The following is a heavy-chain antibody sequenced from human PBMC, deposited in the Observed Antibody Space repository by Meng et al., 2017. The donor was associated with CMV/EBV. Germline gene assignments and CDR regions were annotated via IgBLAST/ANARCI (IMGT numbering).Heavy chain of an antibody. CDR2: IIPILGIA. V-gene: IGHV1-69*10. D-gene: IGHD4-11*01. Sequence: SVKVSCKASGGTFSSYAISWVRQAPGQGLEWMGGIIPILGIANYAQKFQGRVTITADKSTSTAYLELSSLRSEDTAVYYCARSTVTRRGPGAPNYYYYGMDVWGQGTTVTVSS. CDR1: GGTFSSYA. J-gene: IGHJ6*02. CDR3: ARSTVTRRGPGAPNYYYYGMDV.